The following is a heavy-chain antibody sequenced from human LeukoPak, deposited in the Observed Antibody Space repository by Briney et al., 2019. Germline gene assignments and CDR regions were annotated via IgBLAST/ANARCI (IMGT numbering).Heavy chain of an antibody. CDR1: GGPISSGSYY. CDR2: IYTSGST. J-gene: IGHJ1*01. D-gene: IGHD1-26*01. Sequence: TPSETLSLTCTVSGGPISSGSYYWSWIRQPAGKGLEWIGRIYTSGSTNYNPSLKSRVIISVDTSKNQFSLKLSSVTAADTAVYYCARVLSGSYFQHWGQGTLVTVSS. CDR3: ARVLSGSYFQH. V-gene: IGHV4-61*02.